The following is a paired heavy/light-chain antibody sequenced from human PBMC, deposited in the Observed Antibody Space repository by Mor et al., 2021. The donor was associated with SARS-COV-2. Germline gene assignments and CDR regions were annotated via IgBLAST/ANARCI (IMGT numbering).Heavy chain of an antibody. J-gene: IGHJ4*02. CDR1: GYAFSNYG. CDR2: ISGFNAKT. CDR3: ARGYYDSSGYYIELLHGFDY. V-gene: IGHV1-18*01. Sequence: QVQLVQSGAEVKKPGASVKVSCKASGYAFSNYGISWVRQAPGQGLEWMGWISGFNAKTKYAQNLQGRVTMTTDTSTSTGYMELRSLRSDDTAVYYCARGYYDSSGYYIELLHGFDYWGQGTLVTVSS. D-gene: IGHD3-22*01.
Light chain of an antibody. Sequence: EIVLTQSPGTLSLSPGERATLSCRASQSVSSNKLAWYQQKPGQAPRLVIYGASNTATDIPGRFSGSGSGTDFTLTISRLEPEDFAVYYCQQYGTSVTFGGGTKVEIK. CDR1: QSVSSNK. CDR3: QQYGTSVT. CDR2: GAS. J-gene: IGKJ4*01. V-gene: IGKV3-20*01.